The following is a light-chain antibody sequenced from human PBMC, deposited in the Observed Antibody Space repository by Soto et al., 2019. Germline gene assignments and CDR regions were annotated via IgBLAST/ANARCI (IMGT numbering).Light chain of an antibody. CDR1: QNIERY. CDR3: QQYENLPT. J-gene: IGKJ5*01. Sequence: DIQMTQSPCTMSASVGDGGTITCRASQNIERYMAWYQQKPGRAPKLLIYDASNLEAGVPSRFRGSGSGTDFTFTISRLQPEDIATYYCQQYENLPTFGQGTRLEIK. V-gene: IGKV1-33*01. CDR2: DAS.